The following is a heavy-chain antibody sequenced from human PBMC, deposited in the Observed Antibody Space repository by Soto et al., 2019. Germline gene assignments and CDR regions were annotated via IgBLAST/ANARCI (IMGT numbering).Heavy chain of an antibody. J-gene: IGHJ6*02. CDR1: GGTFNTYN. CDR2: ILPIFGTT. D-gene: IGHD7-27*01. CDR3: ARDETGDSYYYYYGMDV. Sequence: QVQLVQSGAEVKKPGSSVKVSCKASGGTFNTYNINWVRQAPGQGLEWMGGILPIFGTTNYAQRFKGRVTINADESTSTDYMELSSLRSEDTAVYYCARDETGDSYYYYYGMDVWGQGTTVTVTS. V-gene: IGHV1-69*01.